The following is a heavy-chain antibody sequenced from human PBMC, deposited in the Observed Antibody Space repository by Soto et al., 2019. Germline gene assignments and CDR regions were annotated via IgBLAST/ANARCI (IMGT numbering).Heavy chain of an antibody. D-gene: IGHD6-6*01. V-gene: IGHV1-69*01. CDR2: IIPIFGTA. Sequence: QVQLVQSGAEVKKPGSSVKVSCKASGGTFSSYAISWVRQAPGQGLEWMGGIIPIFGTANYAQKFQGRVTITADESTSTAYMELSSRRSEDTAVYYCASRRGAIEARPARGYYFDYCGQGTLVTVSS. J-gene: IGHJ4*02. CDR1: GGTFSSYA. CDR3: ASRRGAIEARPARGYYFDY.